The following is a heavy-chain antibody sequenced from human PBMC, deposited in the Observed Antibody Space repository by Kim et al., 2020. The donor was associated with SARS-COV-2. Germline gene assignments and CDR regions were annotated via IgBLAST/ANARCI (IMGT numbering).Heavy chain of an antibody. CDR1: GFTFSSYG. J-gene: IGHJ4*02. D-gene: IGHD3-9*01. CDR2: IWYDGSNK. V-gene: IGHV3-33*01. CDR3: AREPRYFDWSRIFDY. Sequence: GGSLRLSCAASGFTFSSYGMHWVRQAPGKGLEWVAVIWYDGSNKYYADSVKGRFTISRDNSKNTLYLQMNSLRAEDTAVYYCAREPRYFDWSRIFDYWGQGTLVTVSS.